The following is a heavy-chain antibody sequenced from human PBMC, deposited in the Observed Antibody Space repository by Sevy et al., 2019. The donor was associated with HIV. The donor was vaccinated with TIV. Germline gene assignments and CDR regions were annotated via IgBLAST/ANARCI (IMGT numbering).Heavy chain of an antibody. J-gene: IGHJ6*02. CDR3: ARGLGGYYDFWSGDLAYYYAMDV. V-gene: IGHV1-18*01. CDR1: GYTFNNYD. Sequence: ASVKVSCKASGYTFNNYDLTWVRQAPGQGPEWMGWISINNSQANYAQKLQGRVTMTTDTSTRTAYMELRSLRSDDTAVYYCARGLGGYYDFWSGDLAYYYAMDVWGQGTTVTVSS. CDR2: ISINNSQA. D-gene: IGHD3-3*01.